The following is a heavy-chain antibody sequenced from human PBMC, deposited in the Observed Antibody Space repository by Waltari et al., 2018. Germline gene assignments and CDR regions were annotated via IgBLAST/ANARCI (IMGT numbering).Heavy chain of an antibody. V-gene: IGHV4-59*01. J-gene: IGHJ4*02. CDR2: IYYSGST. CDR1: GGSISSYY. CDR3: ARATYDTLDY. Sequence: QVQLQESGPGLVKPSETLSLTCTVSGGSISSYYWSWIRQPPGKGLEWIGYIYYSGSTNYNPSLKSRVTISVDTSKNQFSLKLSSVTAADTAVYYCARATYDTLDYWGQGTLVTVSS. D-gene: IGHD3-22*01.